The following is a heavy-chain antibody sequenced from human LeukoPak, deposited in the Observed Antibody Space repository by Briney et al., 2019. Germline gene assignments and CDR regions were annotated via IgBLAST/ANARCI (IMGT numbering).Heavy chain of an antibody. CDR1: GGSFSGDY. V-gene: IGHV4-34*01. CDR2: VNHSGST. J-gene: IGHJ4*02. D-gene: IGHD3-16*02. Sequence: PSETLSLTCAVYGGSFSGDYLTWIRQPPGKGLEWIGEVNHSGSTNYNPSLKSRVTISVDTSKNQFSLKLNSVTAADTAVYYCATRSFRWRVYDYWGQGTPVTASS. CDR3: ATRSFRWRVYDY.